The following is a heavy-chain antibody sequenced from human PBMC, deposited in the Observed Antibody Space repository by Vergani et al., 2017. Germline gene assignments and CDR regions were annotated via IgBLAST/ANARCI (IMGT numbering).Heavy chain of an antibody. CDR2: IYLNDDQ. CDR3: VYRKSECGTTGCFYPFYYYYYMDV. V-gene: IGHV2-5*04. D-gene: IGHD1-7*01. Sequence: QITLKESGPTLVKPTQTLTLTCTFSGFSLHTRGVSVPWIRQPPGKALDCLALIYLNDDQHYSPSLNNRVTITKDTSKNHVVLTMTNMDYVDTGTYYCVYRKSECGTTGCFYPFYYYYYMDVWGKGTTVTVSS. J-gene: IGHJ6*03. CDR1: GFSLHTRGVS.